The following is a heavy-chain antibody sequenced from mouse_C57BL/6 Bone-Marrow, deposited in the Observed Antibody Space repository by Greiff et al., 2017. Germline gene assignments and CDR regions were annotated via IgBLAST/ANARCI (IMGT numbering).Heavy chain of an antibody. V-gene: IGHV1-49*01. Sequence: QVQLQQSGAALVRPGSSVKLSCKDSYFAFMASSMHWVKQRPGHGLEWIGSFTISSYATEYSVNFKGKDTLTANTSSGTAYMELSSLTSEDSAVYYCARDGYHYAMDYWGQGTSVTVSS. CDR1: YFAFMASS. CDR3: ARDGYHYAMDY. CDR2: FTISSYAT. D-gene: IGHD2-3*01. J-gene: IGHJ4*01.